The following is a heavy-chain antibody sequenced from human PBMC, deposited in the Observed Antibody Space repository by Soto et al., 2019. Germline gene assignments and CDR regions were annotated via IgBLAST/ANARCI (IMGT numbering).Heavy chain of an antibody. CDR3: VRPYYSSSWFPFDR. D-gene: IGHD6-13*01. CDR2: ISYDEIDK. Sequence: GGSLRLSCAASGFTFSNYTMHWVRQAPGKGLEWVALISYDEIDKYFADAVKGRLTISRDNAKKTVYLQMSSLRVEDTALYYCVRPYYSSSWFPFDRWGQGTLVTVSS. CDR1: GFTFSNYT. V-gene: IGHV3-30*04. J-gene: IGHJ4*02.